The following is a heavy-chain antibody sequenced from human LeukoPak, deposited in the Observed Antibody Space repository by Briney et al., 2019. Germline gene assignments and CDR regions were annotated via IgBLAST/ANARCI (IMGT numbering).Heavy chain of an antibody. CDR2: IKQDGSEK. Sequence: LPGGSLRLSCAASGFTFSSYWMSWVRQAPGKGLEWVANIKQDGSEKYYVDSVKGRFTISRDNAKNSLYLQMNSLRAEDTAVYYCARGGPLLRYFDWLFNDYWGQGTLVTVSS. CDR3: ARGGPLLRYFDWLFNDY. CDR1: GFTFSSYW. D-gene: IGHD3-9*01. J-gene: IGHJ4*02. V-gene: IGHV3-7*01.